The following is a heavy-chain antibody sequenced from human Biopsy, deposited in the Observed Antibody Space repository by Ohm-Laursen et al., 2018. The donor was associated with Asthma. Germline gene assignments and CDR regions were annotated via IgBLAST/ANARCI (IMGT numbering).Heavy chain of an antibody. CDR1: GFTLTTYA. D-gene: IGHD3-22*01. CDR2: ISYDGSTK. J-gene: IGHJ4*02. CDR3: ARDIGMFYFDSRGYLRGFDY. V-gene: IGHV3-30*03. Sequence: SLRLSCSASGFTLTTYAIHWVRQAPGKGLEWVAVISYDGSTKYSADSVKGRFIVSRDISKNILSLQMNSLRPEDTAVYYCARDIGMFYFDSRGYLRGFDYWGQGSLVTVSS.